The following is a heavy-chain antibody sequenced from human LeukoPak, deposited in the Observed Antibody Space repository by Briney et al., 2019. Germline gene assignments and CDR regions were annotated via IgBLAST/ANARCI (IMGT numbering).Heavy chain of an antibody. J-gene: IGHJ3*02. CDR3: ARERPGEDTFDI. D-gene: IGHD7-27*01. CDR2: ISSSGNTI. V-gene: IGHV3-48*03. Sequence: GGSLTLSCPASGFTFSSYEMNWVRQAPGKGLGWVSFISSSGNTIYYADSVKGRFIISRDNAKNSLYLQMNSLRTEDTAVYYCARERPGEDTFDIWGQGTMVTVSS. CDR1: GFTFSSYE.